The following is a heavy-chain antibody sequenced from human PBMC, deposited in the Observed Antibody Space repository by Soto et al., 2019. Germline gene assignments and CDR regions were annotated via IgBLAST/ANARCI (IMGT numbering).Heavy chain of an antibody. CDR2: ISAYNGNT. CDR1: GYTFTSDG. V-gene: IGHV1-18*04. J-gene: IGHJ4*02. D-gene: IGHD6-13*01. Sequence: ASVKVSCKASGYTFTSDGISWVRQAPGQGLEWMGWISAYNGNTNYAQKLQGRVTMTTDTSTRTAYMELRSLRSDDTAVYYCARDGEAAAGTGAGDYWGQGTLVTAPQ. CDR3: ARDGEAAAGTGAGDY.